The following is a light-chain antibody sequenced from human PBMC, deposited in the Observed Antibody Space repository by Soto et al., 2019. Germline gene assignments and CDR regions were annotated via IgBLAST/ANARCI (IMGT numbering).Light chain of an antibody. CDR1: SSDIGGYNY. J-gene: IGLJ2*01. V-gene: IGLV2-14*03. Sequence: QSALTQPASVSGSPGQSITIPCTGTSSDIGGYNYVSWYQQHPGKAPKLMIFDVSYRPSGISDRFSGSKSGNTGSLTISGLQPEDEADYYCSSYGASSTLFGGGTQLTVL. CDR2: DVS. CDR3: SSYGASSTL.